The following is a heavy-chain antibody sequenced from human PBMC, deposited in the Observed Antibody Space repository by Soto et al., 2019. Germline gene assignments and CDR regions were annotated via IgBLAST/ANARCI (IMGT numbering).Heavy chain of an antibody. V-gene: IGHV4-30-2*01. CDR2: IYHSGST. D-gene: IGHD3-22*01. CDR3: ARYYDSSGSLDY. J-gene: IGHJ4*02. CDR1: GGSISSGGYS. Sequence: SETLSLTCAVSGGSISSGGYSWSWIRQPPGKGLEWIGYIYHSGSTYYNPSLKSRVTISVDRSKNQFSLKLSSVTAADTAVYYCARYYDSSGSLDYWGQGTLVTVSS.